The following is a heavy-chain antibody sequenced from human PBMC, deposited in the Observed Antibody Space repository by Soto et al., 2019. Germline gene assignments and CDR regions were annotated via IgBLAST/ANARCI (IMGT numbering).Heavy chain of an antibody. CDR2: IFHGGNP. D-gene: IGHD2-15*01. CDR1: GFFISSGNY. CDR3: ARARWYDAFDV. Sequence: PSETLSLTCAVSGFFISSGNYWVWIRKPPGKGLEWIGSIFHGGNPYYNPSLKSRVTISVDMSKNQFSLKLNSVTAADTAVYYCARARWYDAFDVWGQGTVVTVSS. V-gene: IGHV4-38-2*01. J-gene: IGHJ3*01.